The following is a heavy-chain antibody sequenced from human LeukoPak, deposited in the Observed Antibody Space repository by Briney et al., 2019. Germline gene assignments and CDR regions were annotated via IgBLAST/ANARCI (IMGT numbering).Heavy chain of an antibody. D-gene: IGHD5-18*01. V-gene: IGHV3-66*01. CDR2: IYSGGST. Sequence: GGSLRLSCAASEFSVGSNYMTWVRQAPGKGLEWVSLIYSGGSTYYADSVKGRFTISRDNAKNSLYLQMNSLRAEDTAVYYCARENTAMVTDYWGQGTLVTVSS. J-gene: IGHJ4*02. CDR3: ARENTAMVTDY. CDR1: EFSVGSNY.